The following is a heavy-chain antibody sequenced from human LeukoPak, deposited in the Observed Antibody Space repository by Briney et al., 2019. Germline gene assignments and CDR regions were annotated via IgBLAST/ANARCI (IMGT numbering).Heavy chain of an antibody. D-gene: IGHD3-16*01. V-gene: IGHV6-1*01. CDR1: GDSVSSNRVG. CDR3: TRGGEDPDNSFDI. J-gene: IGHJ3*02. CDR2: TYYRSKWYN. Sequence: SQTLSLTCAISGDSVSSNRVGWNWIRQSPSRGLEWLGRTYYRSKWYNDYAASVKSRIIINPDTSKNQFSLQLNSVTPEDAAVYYCTRGGEDPDNSFDIWGQGTMVTVSS.